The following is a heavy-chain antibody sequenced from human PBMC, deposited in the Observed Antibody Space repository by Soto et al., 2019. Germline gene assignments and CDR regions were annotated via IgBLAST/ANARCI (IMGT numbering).Heavy chain of an antibody. CDR1: GITVSANY. V-gene: IGHV3-66*01. J-gene: IGHJ3*02. CDR2: IYSGGGT. Sequence: GGSLRLSCAASGITVSANYMSWVRQAPGKGLEWVSVIYSGGGTYYAVSLKGRFTISRDNSENTLYLQMNSLRAEDTAVYYCARGYCSSTSCYVKAFDIWGQGTMVTVSS. D-gene: IGHD2-2*01. CDR3: ARGYCSSTSCYVKAFDI.